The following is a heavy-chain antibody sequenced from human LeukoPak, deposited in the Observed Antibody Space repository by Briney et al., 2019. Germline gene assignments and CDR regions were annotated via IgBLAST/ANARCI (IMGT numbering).Heavy chain of an antibody. D-gene: IGHD6-13*01. CDR1: GFTFDDYA. Sequence: PGGSLRLSCAASGFTFDDYAMHWVRQAPGKGLEWVSGISWNSGSIGYADSVKGRFTISRGNAKNSLYLQMNSLRAEDTALYYCAAYSSSWYRDYWGQGTPVTVSS. V-gene: IGHV3-9*01. J-gene: IGHJ4*02. CDR3: AAYSSSWYRDY. CDR2: ISWNSGSI.